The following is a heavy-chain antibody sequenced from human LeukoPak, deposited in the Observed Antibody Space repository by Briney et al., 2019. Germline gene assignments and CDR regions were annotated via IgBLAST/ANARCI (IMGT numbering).Heavy chain of an antibody. CDR2: ISWNSGSI. V-gene: IGHV3-9*01. J-gene: IGHJ3*02. CDR1: GFTFDDYA. CDR3: AKDSKGAFDI. Sequence: GRSLRLSCAASGFTFDDYAMHWVRQAPGEGLEWVSGISWNSGSIGYADSVKGRFTISRDNAKNSLYLQMNSLRAEDTALYYCAKDSKGAFDIWGQGTMVTVSS.